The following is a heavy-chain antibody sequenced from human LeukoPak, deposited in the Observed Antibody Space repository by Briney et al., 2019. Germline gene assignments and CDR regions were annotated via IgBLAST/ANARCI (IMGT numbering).Heavy chain of an antibody. CDR1: GGSNRGYY. V-gene: IGHV4-59*08. CDR2: MYYSGNT. J-gene: IGHJ3*01. Sequence: PSETLSLRCTVTGGSNRGYYWIWIRQPPGKGLEWIGYMYYSGNTNYDPPLKDRLNISIDTSANQFSLKLSSVTAADTAVYYCAREYSRTAGRRAFDVWGQGTMVTVSS. D-gene: IGHD6-6*01. CDR3: AREYSRTAGRRAFDV.